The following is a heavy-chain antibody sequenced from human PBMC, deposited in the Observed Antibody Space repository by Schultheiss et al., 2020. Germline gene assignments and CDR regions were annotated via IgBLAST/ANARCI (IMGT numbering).Heavy chain of an antibody. CDR1: GYTFTGYY. D-gene: IGHD4-17*01. Sequence: ASVTVSCKASGYTFTGYYMHWVRQAPGQGLEWMGIINPSGGSTSYAQKFQGRVTMTRDTSTSTVYMELSSLRAEDMAVYYCARGLATVTQFDYWGQGTLVTVSS. CDR3: ARGLATVTQFDY. CDR2: INPSGGST. V-gene: IGHV1-46*01. J-gene: IGHJ4*02.